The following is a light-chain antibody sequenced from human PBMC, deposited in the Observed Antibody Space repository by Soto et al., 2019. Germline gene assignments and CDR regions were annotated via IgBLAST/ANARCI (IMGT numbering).Light chain of an antibody. V-gene: IGLV1-40*01. CDR2: GNN. CDR1: SSNIGAGYD. J-gene: IGLJ1*01. Sequence: QPVLTQPPSMSGAPGQRVTISCTGSSSNIGAGYDVHWYQQLQGKAPRLLIFGNNNRPSRVPDRFSGSKSGTSASLAITGLQAGDEADYYGQSQENSLSDNYVFGTGTKLTVL. CDR3: QSQENSLSDNYV.